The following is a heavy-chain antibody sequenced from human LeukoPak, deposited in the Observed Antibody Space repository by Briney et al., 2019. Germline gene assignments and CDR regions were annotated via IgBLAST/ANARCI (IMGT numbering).Heavy chain of an antibody. Sequence: SSETLSLTCTVSGDSISFYYWIWIRQPPGKGLEWMGYIYYSWSPNYNPSLTRGVTISIATSKNQFSLKLSSVTAAATAVYYCARDSGREYSYGLDYWGQGTLVTVSS. CDR2: IYYSWSP. V-gene: IGHV4-59*01. J-gene: IGHJ4*02. D-gene: IGHD5-18*01. CDR1: GDSISFYY. CDR3: ARDSGREYSYGLDY.